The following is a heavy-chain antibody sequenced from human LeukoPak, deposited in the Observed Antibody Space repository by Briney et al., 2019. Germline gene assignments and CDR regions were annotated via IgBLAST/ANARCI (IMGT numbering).Heavy chain of an antibody. Sequence: GASVKVSCKASGYTFTGYYMKWVRQAPGQGLEWMGWLHPNSGGTNYAQKFQGRITLTRDTSISTAYMELSSLTSDDTAVYYCARGLLLPKSVFPHWGQGTLVTVSS. D-gene: IGHD2-21*01. CDR1: GYTFTGYY. CDR2: LHPNSGGT. CDR3: ARGLLLPKSVFPH. J-gene: IGHJ4*02. V-gene: IGHV1-2*02.